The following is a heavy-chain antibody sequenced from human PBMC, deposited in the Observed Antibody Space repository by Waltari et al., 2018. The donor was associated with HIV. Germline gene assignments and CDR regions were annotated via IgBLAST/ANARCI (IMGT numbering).Heavy chain of an antibody. CDR2: IYHSGNT. CDR3: AIARALVTYAGTGSDY. Sequence: QVQLQDSGPGLGKPSETLSLTCTVSGYSISSGYYWGWIRQPPGKGLEWLPSIYHSGNTYYHPSLKSRVTISVDTSKNQFSRQLSSVTATDTAVYYSAIARALVTYAGTGSDYWGQGALVTGSS. D-gene: IGHD1-1*01. CDR1: GYSISSGYY. V-gene: IGHV4-38-2*02. J-gene: IGHJ4*02.